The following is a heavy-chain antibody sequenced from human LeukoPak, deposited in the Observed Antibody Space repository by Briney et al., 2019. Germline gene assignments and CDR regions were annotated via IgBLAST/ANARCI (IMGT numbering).Heavy chain of an antibody. Sequence: SETLSLTCALYGGSFSGYYWSWIRQPPGKGLEWIGEINHSGSTNYNPSLKSRVTISVDTSKNQFSLKLSSVTAADTAVYYCARDGRYCSSTSCYRGGYYMDVWGKGTTVTVSS. CDR1: GGSFSGYY. CDR3: ARDGRYCSSTSCYRGGYYMDV. CDR2: INHSGST. V-gene: IGHV4-34*01. J-gene: IGHJ6*03. D-gene: IGHD2-2*02.